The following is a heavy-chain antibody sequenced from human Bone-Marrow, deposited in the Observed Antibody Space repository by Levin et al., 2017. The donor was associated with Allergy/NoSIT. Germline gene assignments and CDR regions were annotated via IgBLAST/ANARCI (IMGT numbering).Heavy chain of an antibody. J-gene: IGHJ5*02. D-gene: IGHD4-17*01. V-gene: IGHV1-2*02. CDR3: ARDDGDSAGYNWFDP. Sequence: GASVKVSCKASGYNFTLYHVQWVRQAPGQGLEWMGSMNPNTGGINYAQKFQARVIMTRDTSISTAYMELDRLTSDDTAVYYCARDDGDSAGYNWFDPWGQGTLVTVTS. CDR1: GYNFTLYH. CDR2: MNPNTGGI.